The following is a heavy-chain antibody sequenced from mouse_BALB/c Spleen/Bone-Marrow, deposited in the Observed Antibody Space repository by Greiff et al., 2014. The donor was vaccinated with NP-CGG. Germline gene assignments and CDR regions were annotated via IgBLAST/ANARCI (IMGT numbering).Heavy chain of an antibody. CDR3: TKPSFYYGRSYWYFDV. V-gene: IGHV14-3*02. CDR2: IDPANGDT. D-gene: IGHD1-1*01. CDR1: GFNIKDTY. J-gene: IGHJ1*01. Sequence: VQLQQSGAELAKPGASVKLSCTASGFNIKDTYVHWVKQRPEQGLEWIGRIDPANGDTKYDPKFQGKATITADTSSNTAYLQLSSLTSEDTAVYYCTKPSFYYGRSYWYFDVWGAGTTVTVSS.